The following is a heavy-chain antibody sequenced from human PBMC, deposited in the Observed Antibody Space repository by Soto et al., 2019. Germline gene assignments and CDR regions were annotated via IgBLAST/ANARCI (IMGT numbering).Heavy chain of an antibody. Sequence: VSVKVSCKASGYTFTSYGISWVRQAPGKGLEWMGGFDPEDGETIYAQKFQGRVTMTEDTSTDTAYMELSSLRSEDTAVYYCATDPIRGEYFQHWGQGTLVTVSS. CDR3: ATDPIRGEYFQH. J-gene: IGHJ1*01. CDR1: GYTFTSYG. V-gene: IGHV1-24*01. CDR2: FDPEDGET. D-gene: IGHD3-3*02.